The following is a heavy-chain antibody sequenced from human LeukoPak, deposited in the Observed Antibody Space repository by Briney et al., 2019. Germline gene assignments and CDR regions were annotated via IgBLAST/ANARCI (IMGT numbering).Heavy chain of an antibody. CDR3: ARDPRGNSVYVFDY. V-gene: IGHV1-46*01. D-gene: IGHD5/OR15-5a*01. J-gene: IGHJ4*02. Sequence: GASVKVSCKASGYTFTNYYMHWVRQAPGQGLEWMEFINPSGGSTRYAQNFQGRVTMTRDTSTSTIYMELSSLRSEDTAVYYCARDPRGNSVYVFDYWGQGTLVTVSS. CDR1: GYTFTNYY. CDR2: INPSGGST.